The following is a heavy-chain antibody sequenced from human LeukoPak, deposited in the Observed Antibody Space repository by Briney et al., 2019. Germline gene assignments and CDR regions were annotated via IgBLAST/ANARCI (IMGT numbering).Heavy chain of an antibody. CDR2: INHSGST. J-gene: IGHJ3*02. D-gene: IGHD3-10*01. V-gene: IGHV4-34*01. Sequence: PSETLSLTCAVYGGSFSGYYWSWIRQPPGKGLEWIGEINHSGSTNYNPSLKSRVTISVDTSKNQFSLKLSSVTAADTAVYYCARVGYGSGSNLWRAFDIWGQGTMVTVSS. CDR3: ARVGYGSGSNLWRAFDI. CDR1: GGSFSGYY.